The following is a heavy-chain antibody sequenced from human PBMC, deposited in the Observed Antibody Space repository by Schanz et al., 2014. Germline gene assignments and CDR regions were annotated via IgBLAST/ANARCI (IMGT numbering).Heavy chain of an antibody. J-gene: IGHJ2*01. Sequence: EVQLLESGGGLVQPGGSLRLSCAASGFTFSSYAMSWVRQAPGRGLEWVSIISGSGGNTYYADAVRGRFTISRDNSKNTLYLQMNSLRAEDTAIYYCAKDAPYPFDLWGRGPLITVSS. CDR2: ISGSGGNT. CDR1: GFTFSSYA. V-gene: IGHV3-23*01. CDR3: AKDAPYPFDL.